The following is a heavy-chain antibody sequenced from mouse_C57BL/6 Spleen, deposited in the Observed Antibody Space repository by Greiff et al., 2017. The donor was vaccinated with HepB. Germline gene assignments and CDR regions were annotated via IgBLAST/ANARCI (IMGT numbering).Heavy chain of an antibody. D-gene: IGHD4-1*01. CDR3: TREGGLGRYFDV. CDR1: GFTFSSYA. Sequence: DVQLVESGEGLVKPGGSLKLSCAASGFTFSSYAMSWVRQTPEKRLEWVAYISSGGDYIYYADTVKGRFTISRDNARNTLYLQMSSLKSEDTAMYYCTREGGLGRYFDVWGTGTTVTVSS. V-gene: IGHV5-9-1*02. J-gene: IGHJ1*03. CDR2: ISSGGDYI.